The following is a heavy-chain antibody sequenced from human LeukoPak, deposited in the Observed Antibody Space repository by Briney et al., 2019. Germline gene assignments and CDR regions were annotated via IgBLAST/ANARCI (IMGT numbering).Heavy chain of an antibody. Sequence: ASVEVSCKASGYTFTSYGISWVRQAPGQGLEWMGWISAYNGNTNYAQKLQGRVTMTTDTSTSTAYMELRSLRSDDTAVYYCAGGDITIFGVVTFDYWGQGTLVTVSS. CDR2: ISAYNGNT. CDR3: AGGDITIFGVVTFDY. V-gene: IGHV1-18*01. D-gene: IGHD3-3*01. J-gene: IGHJ4*02. CDR1: GYTFTSYG.